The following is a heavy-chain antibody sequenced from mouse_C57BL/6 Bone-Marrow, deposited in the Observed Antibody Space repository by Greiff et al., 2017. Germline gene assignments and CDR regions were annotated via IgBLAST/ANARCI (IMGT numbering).Heavy chain of an antibody. J-gene: IGHJ2*01. CDR3: AIKHWATRGYFDY. CDR2: IHPSDSDT. Sequence: VQLQQPGAELVKPGASVKVSCKASGYTFTSYWMHWVKQRPGQGLEWTGRIHPSDSDTNYNQKFKGKATLTVDKSSGTAYMQLSSLTSEDAAVYYCAIKHWATRGYFDYWGQGTTLTVSS. D-gene: IGHD6-1*01. V-gene: IGHV1-74*01. CDR1: GYTFTSYW.